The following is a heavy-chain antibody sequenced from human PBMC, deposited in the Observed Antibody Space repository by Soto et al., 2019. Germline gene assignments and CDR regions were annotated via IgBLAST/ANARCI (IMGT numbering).Heavy chain of an antibody. CDR1: GGSISSYY. J-gene: IGHJ6*02. D-gene: IGHD1-26*01. CDR2: IYYSGST. CDR3: ARAGDIVGAYYYYYGMDV. Sequence: KPSETLSLTCTVSGGSISSYYWSWIRQPPGKGLEWIGYIYYSGSTNYNPSLKSRVTISVDTSKNQFSLKLSSVTAADTAVFFFARAGDIVGAYYYYYGMDVWGQGTTVTVSS. V-gene: IGHV4-59*01.